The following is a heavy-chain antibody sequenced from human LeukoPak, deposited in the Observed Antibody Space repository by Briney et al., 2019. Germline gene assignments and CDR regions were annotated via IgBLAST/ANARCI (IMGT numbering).Heavy chain of an antibody. CDR3: ARGTTVTTPHRPLTFDI. CDR1: GGSFSGYY. J-gene: IGHJ3*02. D-gene: IGHD4-17*01. V-gene: IGHV4-34*01. CDR2: INHSGST. Sequence: NTSETLSLTCTVYGGSFSGYYWSWIRQPPGKGLEWIGEINHSGSTNYNPSLKSRVTISVDTSKNQSSLKLSSVTAADTAVYYCARGTTVTTPHRPLTFDIWGQGTMVTVSS.